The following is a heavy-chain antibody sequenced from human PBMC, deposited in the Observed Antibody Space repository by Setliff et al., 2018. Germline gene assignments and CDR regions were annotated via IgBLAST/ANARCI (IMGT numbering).Heavy chain of an antibody. Sequence: TLSLTCTVSGGSISSSSYYWGWIRHPPGKGLEWIGSIYYSGSTYYNPSLKSRVTISVDTSKNQFSLKLSSVTAADTAVYYCARKEYYNFWSGPARAFDIWGQGTMVTVSS. CDR3: ARKEYYNFWSGPARAFDI. D-gene: IGHD3-3*01. CDR2: IYYSGST. V-gene: IGHV4-39*07. J-gene: IGHJ3*02. CDR1: GGSISSSSYY.